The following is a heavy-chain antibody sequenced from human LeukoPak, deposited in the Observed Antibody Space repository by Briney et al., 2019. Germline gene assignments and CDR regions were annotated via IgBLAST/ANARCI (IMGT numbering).Heavy chain of an antibody. CDR1: GFTFDDYA. V-gene: IGHV3-9*01. J-gene: IGHJ4*02. CDR2: ISWNSGSI. Sequence: PGGSLRLSCAASGFTFDDYAMHWVRQAPGKGLEWVSGISWNSGSIGYADSVKGRFTISRDNAKNSLYLQMNSLRAEDTALHYCAKSNCWSDGYFDYWGQGTLVTDSS. D-gene: IGHD3-3*01. CDR3: AKSNCWSDGYFDY.